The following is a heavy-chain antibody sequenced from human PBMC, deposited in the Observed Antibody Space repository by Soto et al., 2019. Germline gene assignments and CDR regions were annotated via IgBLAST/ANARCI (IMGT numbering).Heavy chain of an antibody. D-gene: IGHD6-13*01. Sequence: SETLSLTCTVSGGSISSSSYYWGWIRQPPGKGLEWIGSIYYSGSTYYNPSLKSRVTISVDTSKNQFSLKLSSVTAADTAVYYCGGYSSSWYAFDIWGQGTMVTVSS. CDR3: GGYSSSWYAFDI. V-gene: IGHV4-39*01. CDR2: IYYSGST. J-gene: IGHJ3*02. CDR1: GGSISSSSYY.